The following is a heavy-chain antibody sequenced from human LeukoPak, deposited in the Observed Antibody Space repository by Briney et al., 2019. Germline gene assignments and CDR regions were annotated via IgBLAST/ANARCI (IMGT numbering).Heavy chain of an antibody. J-gene: IGHJ4*02. CDR2: IKSKTDGGTT. V-gene: IGHV3-15*01. CDR1: GFTFSKAW. D-gene: IGHD3-10*01. CDR3: TTDRGYGSGSKLRY. Sequence: GGSLRLSCAASGFTFSKAWMTWVRQAPGKGLEWIGHIKSKTDGGTTDYAAPVKGRFAISRDDSENTLDLQMNSLKIEDTGVYYCTTDRGYGSGSKLRYWGQGTLVTVSS.